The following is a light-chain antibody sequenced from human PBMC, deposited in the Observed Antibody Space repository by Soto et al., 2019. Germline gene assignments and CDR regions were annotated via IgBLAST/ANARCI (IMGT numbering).Light chain of an antibody. CDR1: QSVSSN. V-gene: IGKV3-15*01. CDR2: DAS. CDR3: QQYNNWPXT. J-gene: IGKJ1*01. Sequence: EIVMTQSPATLSVSPGERATLSCRASQSVSSNLAWYQQKPGQAPRLLIYDASTRASGIPAGFSGSGSGTEFTLTISSLQSEDFAVYFCQQYNNWPXTXGQGTKVDIK.